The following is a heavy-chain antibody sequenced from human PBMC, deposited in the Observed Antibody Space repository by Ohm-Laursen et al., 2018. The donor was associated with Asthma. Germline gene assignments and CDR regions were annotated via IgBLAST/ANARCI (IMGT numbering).Heavy chain of an antibody. J-gene: IGHJ5*02. CDR3: AIERGDENCRSSDCYWSDD. D-gene: IGHD2-21*02. CDR1: GYTFSRYS. V-gene: IGHV3-21*01. Sequence: SLRLSCAASGYTFSRYSIHWIRQAPGKGLDWVSSITSSSTYIYYADSAKGRFTISRDNGKNSLYLQMNSLRAEDTAVYFCAIERGDENCRSSDCYWSDDWGQGTLVTVSS. CDR2: ITSSSTYI.